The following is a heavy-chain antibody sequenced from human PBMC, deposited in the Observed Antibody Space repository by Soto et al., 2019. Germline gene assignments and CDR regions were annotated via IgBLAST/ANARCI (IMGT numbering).Heavy chain of an antibody. CDR2: ISGSGGST. CDR3: AEILTGLYYFDY. D-gene: IGHD3-9*01. CDR1: GCTFSRCA. V-gene: IGHV3-23*01. Sequence: GGALRLSCAASGCTFSRCALSLVRQAPGKGLEWVSAISGSGGSTYYADSVKGRFTISRDNSKNTLYLQMNSLRAEDTAVYYCAEILTGLYYFDYWGQGTLVTVSS. J-gene: IGHJ4*02.